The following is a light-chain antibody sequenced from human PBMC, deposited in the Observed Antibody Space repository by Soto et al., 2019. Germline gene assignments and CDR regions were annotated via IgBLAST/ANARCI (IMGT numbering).Light chain of an antibody. CDR2: VVT. V-gene: IGLV2-14*01. J-gene: IGLJ1*01. CDR3: SSYTTACLHG. Sequence: QSALTQPASVSGSPGQSITISCTGSSSDIGAFNYVAWYQQHPGKAPTLIIHVVTTRPAGVSSRFSGSKSDSTASLTISGLHAEDVADYSSSSYTTACLHGFGTRTKVTV. CDR1: SSDIGAFNY.